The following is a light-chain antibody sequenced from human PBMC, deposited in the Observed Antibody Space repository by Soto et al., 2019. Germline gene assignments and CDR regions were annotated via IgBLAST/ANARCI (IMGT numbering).Light chain of an antibody. CDR1: QSVSSS. Sequence: EIVVTQSPATLSVSPGERVTLSCRASQSVSSSLAWYQQRPGQAPRLLIYDTSTRAAGIAARFSGSGSGTEFTLTLSSLQSEDFAVYYCQQYVHWPPGTFGQGTTVDIK. V-gene: IGKV3-15*01. CDR2: DTS. J-gene: IGKJ1*01. CDR3: QQYVHWPPGT.